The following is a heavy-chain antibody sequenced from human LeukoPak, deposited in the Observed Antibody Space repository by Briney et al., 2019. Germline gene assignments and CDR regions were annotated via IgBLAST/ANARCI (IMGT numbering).Heavy chain of an antibody. D-gene: IGHD5-18*01. J-gene: IGHJ4*02. V-gene: IGHV3-21*01. CDR3: ARVGSGYSYGSPLDY. CDR1: GSTFSDYS. CDR2: ISTSSSYI. Sequence: GGSLRLSCAASGSTFSDYSMNWVRQAPGKGLEWVSSISTSSSYIYYADSVKGRFTISRDNVKNSLYLQMNSLRAEDTAVYYCARVGSGYSYGSPLDYWGQGTLVTVSS.